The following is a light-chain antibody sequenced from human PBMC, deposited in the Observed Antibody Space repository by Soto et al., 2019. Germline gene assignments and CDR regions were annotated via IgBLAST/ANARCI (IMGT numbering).Light chain of an antibody. J-gene: IGLJ1*01. CDR1: SNDVGGYNY. V-gene: IGLV2-8*01. CDR3: SSFAVSNSFV. Sequence: SVLTQPPSASGSPGQSVTISCTGTSNDVGGYNYVSWYQQHPGKAPKLMIYEVNKRPSGVPDRFSGSKSGNTASLTVSGLQAEDEADYYCSSFAVSNSFVFGTGTKVTVL. CDR2: EVN.